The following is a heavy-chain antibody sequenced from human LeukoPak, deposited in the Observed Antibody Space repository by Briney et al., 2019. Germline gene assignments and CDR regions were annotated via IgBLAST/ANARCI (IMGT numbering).Heavy chain of an antibody. J-gene: IGHJ6*03. V-gene: IGHV1-69*06. Sequence: SVKVSCKASGGTFSSYAISWVRQAPGQGLEWMGGIIPIFGTANYAQKFQGRVTITADKSTSTAYMELSSLRSEDTAVHYCARVRQQLSRKYYYYYMDVWGKGTTVTVSS. CDR3: ARVRQQLSRKYYYYYMDV. D-gene: IGHD6-13*01. CDR1: GGTFSSYA. CDR2: IIPIFGTA.